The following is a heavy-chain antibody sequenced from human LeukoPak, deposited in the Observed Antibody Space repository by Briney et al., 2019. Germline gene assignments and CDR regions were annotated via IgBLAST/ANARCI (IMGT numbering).Heavy chain of an antibody. CDR1: GFTFSTYA. CDR3: ARLPTFYFDSSHYHYDY. V-gene: IGHV3-23*05. Sequence: GSLRLSCAASGFTFSTYAMSWVRQAPGKGLEWVSGITNTGGVTLYADSVKGRLTVSRDKSKNTLYLQMNSLKVEDTAVYYCARLPTFYFDSSHYHYDYWGRGTQVTVSS. J-gene: IGHJ4*02. CDR2: ITNTGGVT. D-gene: IGHD3-22*01.